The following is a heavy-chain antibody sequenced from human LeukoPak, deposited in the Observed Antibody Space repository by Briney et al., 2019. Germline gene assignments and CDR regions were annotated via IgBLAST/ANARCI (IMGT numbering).Heavy chain of an antibody. CDR3: AKDALTLITYFDY. J-gene: IGHJ4*02. CDR1: GFTFSSYG. Sequence: PGGALRLSCAASGFTFSSYGMHWVRQAPGRGLEGVAVISYDGSNKYYADSAKGRFTISRDNSKNTLYLQMNSLRAEDTAVYYCAKDALTLITYFDYWGQGTLVTVSS. D-gene: IGHD3-22*01. CDR2: ISYDGSNK. V-gene: IGHV3-30*18.